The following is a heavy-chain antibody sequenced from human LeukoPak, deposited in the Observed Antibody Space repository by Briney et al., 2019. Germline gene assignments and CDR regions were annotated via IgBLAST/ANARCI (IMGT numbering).Heavy chain of an antibody. J-gene: IGHJ3*02. CDR1: GFTLRNYA. V-gene: IGHV3-23*01. D-gene: IGHD3-22*01. Sequence: GGSLRLSCAASGFTLRNYAMSWVRQAPGKGLEWVSAISGSDGRTYYADSVRGRFTISRDNSKNTLYLQMNSLRAEDTAVYYCARVGIYYDSSGYYFDAFDIWGQGTMVTVSS. CDR3: ARVGIYYDSSGYYFDAFDI. CDR2: ISGSDGRT.